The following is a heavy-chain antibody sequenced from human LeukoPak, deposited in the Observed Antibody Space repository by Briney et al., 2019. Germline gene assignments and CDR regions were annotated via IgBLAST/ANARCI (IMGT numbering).Heavy chain of an antibody. D-gene: IGHD3-22*01. CDR1: GFPFSNYW. J-gene: IGHJ2*01. Sequence: GGSLRLSCAASGFPFSNYWMSLVRQAPGKGLEWVASIMQGGSEKYYVDSVKGRFTISRDNAKNSVYLQMNSLRDEDTTIYYCARGSYFDTSGYVNWYFDLWGRGTLVTVSS. V-gene: IGHV3-7*01. CDR3: ARGSYFDTSGYVNWYFDL. CDR2: IMQGGSEK.